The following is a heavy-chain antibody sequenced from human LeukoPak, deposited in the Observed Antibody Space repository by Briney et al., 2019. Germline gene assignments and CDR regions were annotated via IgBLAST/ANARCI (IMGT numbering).Heavy chain of an antibody. D-gene: IGHD6-19*01. V-gene: IGHV3-30*02. CDR3: ARQGSGWYTRTFDY. Sequence: GGSLRLSCVSSGFTFSRYGIHWVRQDPGKGLEWVSFIQTDGSTKYYSDSVKGRFTISRDNAKNSLYLQMNSLRAEDTAVYYCARQGSGWYTRTFDYWGQGTLVTVSS. CDR2: IQTDGSTK. J-gene: IGHJ4*02. CDR1: GFTFSRYG.